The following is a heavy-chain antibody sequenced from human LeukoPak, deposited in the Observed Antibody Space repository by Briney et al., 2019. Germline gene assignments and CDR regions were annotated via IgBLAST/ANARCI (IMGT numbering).Heavy chain of an antibody. CDR1: GFTFNSYA. V-gene: IGHV3-30-3*01. Sequence: PGGSLRLSCAASGFTFNSYAMHWVRQAPGKGLEWVAVISYSGINKYYADSVKGRFTISRDNSKNTLYLQMDSLRAEDTAAYYCARNPYNADDSYCFDYWGQGTLVTVSS. D-gene: IGHD5-12*01. CDR2: ISYSGINK. J-gene: IGHJ4*02. CDR3: ARNPYNADDSYCFDY.